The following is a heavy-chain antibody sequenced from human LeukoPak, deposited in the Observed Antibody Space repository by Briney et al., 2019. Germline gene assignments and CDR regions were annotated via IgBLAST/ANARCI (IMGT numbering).Heavy chain of an antibody. V-gene: IGHV1-46*03. CDR1: GYGFTSYY. CDR2: INPSVGGP. Sequence: GASVKVSCKAFGYGFTSYYIHWVRQAPGQGLEWMGIINPSVGGPTYARKFQGRVTMTRDTSTSTVYMELSSLRSEDTAVYYCARHGSGRYYPAEGRVDYWGQGTLVTVSS. D-gene: IGHD3-10*01. CDR3: ARHGSGRYYPAEGRVDY. J-gene: IGHJ4*02.